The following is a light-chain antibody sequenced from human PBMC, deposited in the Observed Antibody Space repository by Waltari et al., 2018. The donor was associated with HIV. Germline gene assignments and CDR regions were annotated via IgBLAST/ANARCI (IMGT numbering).Light chain of an antibody. Sequence: QSALTQPASVSVSPGQSITLPCNGISSYVGPYYLVPWYQQFPGKAPQRIVSEVFRRPSGISSRFSGTKSGNTASLTISKLRAEDEADYYCCSYAGDNHYVFGSGTQLTVL. J-gene: IGLJ1*01. CDR1: SSYVGPYYL. CDR2: EVF. CDR3: CSYAGDNHYV. V-gene: IGLV2-23*02.